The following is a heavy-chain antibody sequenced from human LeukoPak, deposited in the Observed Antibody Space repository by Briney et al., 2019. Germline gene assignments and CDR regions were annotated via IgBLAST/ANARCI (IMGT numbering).Heavy chain of an antibody. CDR2: ISSRSATI. V-gene: IGHV3-48*01. CDR3: ARDPLSSSSFDL. CDR1: GGSISSSS. Sequence: ETLSLTCTVSGGSISSSSYYWGWIRQPPGKGLEWVSYISSRSATIYYADSVKGRFTISRDNAKNSLYLQMNSLRAEDTAVYYCARDPLSSSSFDLWGQGTLVTVSS. D-gene: IGHD6-13*01. J-gene: IGHJ4*02.